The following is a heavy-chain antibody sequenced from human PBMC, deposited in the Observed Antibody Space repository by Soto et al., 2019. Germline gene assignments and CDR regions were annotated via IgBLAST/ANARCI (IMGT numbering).Heavy chain of an antibody. CDR2: INHSGST. V-gene: IGHV4-34*01. CDR1: GGSFSGYY. D-gene: IGHD4-17*01. CDR3: ARGRSVGDQQEARYFDL. J-gene: IGHJ2*01. Sequence: QVQLQQWGAGLLKPSETLALTCAVYGGSFSGYYWSWIRQPPGKGLERFGEINHSGSTNYNPSLKSRVTISVDTSKNQFSLKLSSGPAADTVVYYCARGRSVGDQQEARYFDLWGRGTLVTVSS.